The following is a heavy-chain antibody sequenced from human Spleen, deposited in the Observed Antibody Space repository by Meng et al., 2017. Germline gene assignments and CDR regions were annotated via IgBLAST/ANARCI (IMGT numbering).Heavy chain of an antibody. CDR2: IYWDDDK. Sequence: SGPTLVKPTQTLTLTCTFSGFSLSTSGVGVGWIRQPPGKALEWLALIYWDDDKRYSPSLKSRLTITKDTSKNQVVLTMTNMDPVDTGTYYCAHKGLIPTPWEYYFDYWGQGTLVTVSS. CDR1: GFSLSTSGVG. V-gene: IGHV2-5*02. D-gene: IGHD1-26*01. J-gene: IGHJ4*02. CDR3: AHKGLIPTPWEYYFDY.